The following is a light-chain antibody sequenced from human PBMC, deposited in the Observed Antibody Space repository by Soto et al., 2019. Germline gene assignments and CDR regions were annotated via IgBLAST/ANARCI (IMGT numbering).Light chain of an antibody. V-gene: IGKV1-33*01. J-gene: IGKJ4*01. Sequence: DIQMTQSPSSLSASVGDRVTITCQASQDISNYLNWYQQKPGKAPKLLIYDASNLETGVPSRFSGSGSGTDFTFTISILQPEDIATYYCQQYDNLPPLFGGGTKVEIK. CDR3: QQYDNLPPL. CDR1: QDISNY. CDR2: DAS.